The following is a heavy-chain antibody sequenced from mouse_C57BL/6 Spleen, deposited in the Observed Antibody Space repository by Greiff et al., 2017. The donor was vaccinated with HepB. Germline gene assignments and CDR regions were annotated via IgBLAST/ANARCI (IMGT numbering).Heavy chain of an antibody. J-gene: IGHJ4*01. CDR3: ARNGNYEGAMDY. CDR1: GYSITSGYY. CDR2: ISYDGSN. Sequence: DVQLQESGPGLVKPSQSLSLTCSVTGYSITSGYYWNWIRQFPGNKLEWMGYISYDGSNNYNPSLKNRISITRDTSKNQFFLKLNSVTTEDTATYYCARNGNYEGAMDYWGQGTSVTVSS. D-gene: IGHD2-1*01. V-gene: IGHV3-6*01.